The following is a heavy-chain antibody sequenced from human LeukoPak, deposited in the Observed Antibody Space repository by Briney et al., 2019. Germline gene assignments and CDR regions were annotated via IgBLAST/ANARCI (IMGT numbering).Heavy chain of an antibody. V-gene: IGHV1-46*01. CDR1: GDSFTSYY. CDR3: ARGRHYYDSSDYYYEGDGFDS. Sequence: GASVKVSCKASGDSFTSYYMHWVRQAPGQGLEWMGIINPSGGSTSYAQKFQGRVTMTRDISTSTVYMELRNLRSEDTAVYYGARGRHYYDSSDYYYEGDGFDSWGQGTMVTVSS. J-gene: IGHJ3*02. CDR2: INPSGGST. D-gene: IGHD3-22*01.